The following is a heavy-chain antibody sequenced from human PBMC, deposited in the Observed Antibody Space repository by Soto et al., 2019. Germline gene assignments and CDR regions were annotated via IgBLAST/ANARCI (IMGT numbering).Heavy chain of an antibody. CDR2: IYYSGST. V-gene: IGHV4-30-4*01. Sequence: SETLSLTCAVSGGSISSGDYYGSWIRQPPGKGLEWIGYIYYSGSTYYNPSLKSRVTISVDTSKNQFSLKLSSVTAADTAVYYCARGGEMATIIDYWGQGTLVTVSS. J-gene: IGHJ4*02. D-gene: IGHD5-12*01. CDR3: ARGGEMATIIDY. CDR1: GGSISSGDYY.